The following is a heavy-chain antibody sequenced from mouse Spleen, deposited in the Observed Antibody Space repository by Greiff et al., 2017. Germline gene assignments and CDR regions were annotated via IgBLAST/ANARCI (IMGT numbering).Heavy chain of an antibody. V-gene: IGHV1-50*01. J-gene: IGHJ3*01. Sequence: QVQLKESGAELVRPGASVKLSCKASAYTFTSYWMQWVKQMPGQGIEWIGEIDPYDSYTNYNQKFKGKATLTVDTSSSTAYMQLISLTSEDAAVYYCASYYVTGFAYCGQGTLVTVSA. CDR1: AYTFTSYW. D-gene: IGHD1-1*01. CDR3: ASYYVTGFAY. CDR2: IDPYDSYT.